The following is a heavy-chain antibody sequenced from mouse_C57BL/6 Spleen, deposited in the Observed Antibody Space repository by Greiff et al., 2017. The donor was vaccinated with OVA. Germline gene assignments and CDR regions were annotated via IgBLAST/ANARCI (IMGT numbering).Heavy chain of an antibody. J-gene: IGHJ4*01. CDR3: ARRGNYYGSSYGAMDY. V-gene: IGHV1-69*01. CDR2: IDPSDSYT. CDR1: GYTFTSYW. D-gene: IGHD1-1*01. Sequence: VQLQQPGAELVMPGASVKLSCKASGYTFTSYWMHWVKQRPGQGLEWIGEIDPSDSYTNYNQKFKGKSTLTVDKSSSTAYMQLSSLTSEDSAVYYCARRGNYYGSSYGAMDYWGQGTSVTVSS.